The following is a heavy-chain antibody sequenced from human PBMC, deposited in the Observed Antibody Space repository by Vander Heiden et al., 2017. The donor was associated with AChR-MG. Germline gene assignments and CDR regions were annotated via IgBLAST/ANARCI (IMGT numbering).Heavy chain of an antibody. CDR2: IYPGDSDT. Sequence: EVQLVQSGAEVKKPGESLKISCKGSGYSFTSYWIGWVRQMPGKGLEWMGIIYPGDSDTRYSPSFQGQVTISADKSISTAYLQWSSLKASDTAMYYCARLGPTYYDFWSGYYTSNYYYYYMDVWGKGTTVTVSS. V-gene: IGHV5-51*01. D-gene: IGHD3-3*01. CDR3: ARLGPTYYDFWSGYYTSNYYYYYMDV. J-gene: IGHJ6*03. CDR1: GYSFTSYW.